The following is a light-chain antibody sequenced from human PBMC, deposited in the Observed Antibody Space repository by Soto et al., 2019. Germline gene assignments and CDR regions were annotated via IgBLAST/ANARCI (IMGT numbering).Light chain of an antibody. CDR3: SSYTSSNTVYI. Sequence: QSVLTQPASVSGSPGQSITISCTGTSSDVGGYYYVSWYQHHPGKAPKLMVYQVSNRSSGISNRFSGSKSGNTASLTISGLQAEDEADYYCSSYTSSNTVYIFATGTKLTLL. J-gene: IGLJ1*01. CDR2: QVS. CDR1: SSDVGGYYY. V-gene: IGLV2-14*01.